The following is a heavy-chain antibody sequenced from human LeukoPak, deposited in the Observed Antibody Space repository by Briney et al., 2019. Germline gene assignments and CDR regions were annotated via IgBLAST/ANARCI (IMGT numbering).Heavy chain of an antibody. Sequence: RPGGSLRLSCVGAGFSNADYGMSWVRQGPGKGLEWVAGIDWNGDALQYADSVKGRFTISRDNAKNSLYLQMNTLRPEDTAVYYCARDLSATWYSLAYWGQGTLVTVSS. V-gene: IGHV3-20*04. CDR3: ARDLSATWYSLAY. CDR1: GFSNADYG. J-gene: IGHJ4*02. CDR2: IDWNGDAL. D-gene: IGHD2-15*01.